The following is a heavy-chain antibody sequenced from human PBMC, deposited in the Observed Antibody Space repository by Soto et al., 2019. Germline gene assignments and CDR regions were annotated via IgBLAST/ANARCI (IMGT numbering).Heavy chain of an antibody. J-gene: IGHJ5*02. CDR3: ARGRYYDFWSGPRSSGGWFDP. CDR2: INNSGSA. D-gene: IGHD3-3*01. CDR1: GGPFSGYY. Sequence: PSDTLSLTCAVYGGPFSGYYWSWIRQPPGKGLEWIGDINNSGSANCNPSLQSRVTISVDTSKNPFSMKLSSVTAADTAVYYCARGRYYDFWSGPRSSGGWFDPWGQGTLVTVSS. V-gene: IGHV4-34*01.